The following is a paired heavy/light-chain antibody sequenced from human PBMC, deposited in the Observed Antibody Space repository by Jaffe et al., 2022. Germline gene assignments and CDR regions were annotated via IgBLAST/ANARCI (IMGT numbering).Light chain of an antibody. J-gene: IGKJ5*01. CDR2: ATS. V-gene: IGKV1-39*01. CDR3: QQTYSTYT. CDR1: QTITGY. Sequence: DIQLTQSPSSLSASVGDSVTITCRASQTITGYLNWYQQRPGKAPKLLIFATSSLQTGVPSRFTGSGSGTEFTLSIASLRPEDFATYHCQQTYSTYTFGQGTRLEI.
Heavy chain of an antibody. Sequence: QVQLQESGPGLVKPSETLSLTCTVSGASVSNDTYFWTWVRQPPGKGLEWIGNLYYSGSTIYNPSLGSRLTISLDTSKNQFSLNLRSVTAADTAVYYCARVQGYCGRSTCPPALDYWGQGTLVTVSS. V-gene: IGHV4-61*01. J-gene: IGHJ4*02. CDR3: ARVQGYCGRSTCPPALDY. CDR1: GASVSNDTYF. CDR2: LYYSGST. D-gene: IGHD2-2*01.